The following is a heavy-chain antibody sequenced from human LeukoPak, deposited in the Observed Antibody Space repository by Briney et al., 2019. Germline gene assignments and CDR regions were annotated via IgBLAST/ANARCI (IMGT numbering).Heavy chain of an antibody. CDR3: ARATYNWNYCFDY. D-gene: IGHD1-7*01. V-gene: IGHV3-74*01. Sequence: PGGSLRLSCAASGFTFSSYWMHWVRQAPGKGLVWVSRINSDGSSTSYADSVKGRFTISRDNAKNSLYLQMNSLGAEDTAVYYCARATYNWNYCFDYWGQGTLVTVSS. J-gene: IGHJ4*02. CDR2: INSDGSST. CDR1: GFTFSSYW.